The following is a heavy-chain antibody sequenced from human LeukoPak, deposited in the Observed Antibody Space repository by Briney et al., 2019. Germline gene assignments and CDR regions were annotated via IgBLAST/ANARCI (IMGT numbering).Heavy chain of an antibody. D-gene: IGHD3/OR15-3a*01. CDR3: ARAILENKDFWTAPASFDN. CDR2: IYYSGST. Sequence: SETLSLTCTVSGGSISGYYWSWIRQPPGKGLEWIGYIYYSGSTNYNPSLKSRVTISVDTSKNQFSLKLSSVTAADTAVYYCARAILENKDFWTAPASFDNWGQGVLVTVSS. J-gene: IGHJ4*02. V-gene: IGHV4-59*01. CDR1: GGSISGYY.